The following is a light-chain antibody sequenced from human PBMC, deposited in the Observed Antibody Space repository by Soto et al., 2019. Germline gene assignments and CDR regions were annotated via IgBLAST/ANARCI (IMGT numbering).Light chain of an antibody. Sequence: DIQMTQSPSSLSASVGDRVTITCRASQSITNYLNWYQQKPGKAPKLLMYAISTLQSGVPSRFGGSGSGTEFTLTISSLQPDDFATYYCQQSYSTQYTFGQGTK. CDR3: QQSYSTQYT. V-gene: IGKV1-39*01. J-gene: IGKJ2*01. CDR2: AIS. CDR1: QSITNY.